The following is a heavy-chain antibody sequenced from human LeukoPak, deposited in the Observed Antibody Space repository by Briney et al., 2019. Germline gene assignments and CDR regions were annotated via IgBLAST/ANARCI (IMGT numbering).Heavy chain of an antibody. V-gene: IGHV4-31*03. J-gene: IGHJ4*02. CDR1: GASIRSGGYY. CDR2: VYHTGIT. Sequence: PSQTLSLTCTVSGASIRSGGYYWSWIRQHPGQGLEWIGHVYHTGITYYNPSLKSRVTLSVDTSKDQFSLKLSSVTAADTAVYYCARFTIFGDDYWGQGTLVTVSS. D-gene: IGHD3-3*01. CDR3: ARFTIFGDDY.